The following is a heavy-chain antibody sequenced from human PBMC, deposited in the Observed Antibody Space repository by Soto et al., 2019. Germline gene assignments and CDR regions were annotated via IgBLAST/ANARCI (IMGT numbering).Heavy chain of an antibody. CDR2: IYSGGST. V-gene: IGHV3-53*01. CDR1: GFTFSSYS. CDR3: VRPHYYDGSGRYFYGMDV. Sequence: GGSLRLSCAASGFTFSSYSMNWVRQAPGEGLEWVSVIYSGGSTYYADSVKGRFTMSRDNSKNTVYLQMNSLRAEDTAVYYCVRPHYYDGSGRYFYGMDVWGQGTTVTVSS. J-gene: IGHJ6*02. D-gene: IGHD3-22*01.